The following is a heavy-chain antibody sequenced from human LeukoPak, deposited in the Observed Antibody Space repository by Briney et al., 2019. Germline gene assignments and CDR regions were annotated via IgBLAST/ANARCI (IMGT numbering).Heavy chain of an antibody. CDR3: ARLGGHQADY. CDR2: IIPILGIA. J-gene: IGHJ4*02. D-gene: IGHD2-15*01. V-gene: IGHV1-69*04. CDR1: GGTFSSYA. Sequence: SVKVSCKASGGTFSSYAIRWVRPAPGQGLEWMGRIIPILGIANYAQKFQGRVTITADKSTSTAYMELSSLRSEDTAVYYCARLGGHQADYWGQGTLVTVSS.